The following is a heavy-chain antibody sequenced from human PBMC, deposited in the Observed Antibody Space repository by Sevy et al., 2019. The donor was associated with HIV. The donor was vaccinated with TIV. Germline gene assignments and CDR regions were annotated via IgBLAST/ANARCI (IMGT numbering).Heavy chain of an antibody. D-gene: IGHD5-12*01. J-gene: IGHJ4*02. CDR1: GYTFTSYG. V-gene: IGHV1-18*01. CDR2: ISAYNGNT. Sequence: ASVKVSCKASGYTFTSYGISWVRQAPGQGLEWMVWISAYNGNTNYAQKLQGRVTMTTDTSTSTAYMELRSLRSDDTAVYYCARDGGYSGYDYRIWDYWGQGTLVTVSS. CDR3: ARDGGYSGYDYRIWDY.